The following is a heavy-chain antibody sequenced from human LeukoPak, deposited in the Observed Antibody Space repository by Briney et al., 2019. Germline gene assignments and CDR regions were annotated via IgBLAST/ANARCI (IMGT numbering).Heavy chain of an antibody. CDR2: IYHSGST. V-gene: IGHV4-39*07. CDR3: ARDVHIYGNAFGV. Sequence: SETLSLTCTVSGGSISSSSYYWGWIRQPSGKGLEWIGSIYHSGSTYYNPSLKNRITISVDTSTNQFSLKLSSVTASDTAMYYCARDVHIYGNAFGVWGQGTMVTVSS. CDR1: GGSISSSSYY. J-gene: IGHJ3*01. D-gene: IGHD1-1*01.